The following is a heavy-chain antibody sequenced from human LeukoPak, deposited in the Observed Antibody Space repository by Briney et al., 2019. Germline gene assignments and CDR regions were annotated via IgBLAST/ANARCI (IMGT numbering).Heavy chain of an antibody. J-gene: IGHJ6*02. D-gene: IGHD6-25*01. Sequence: QPGGSLRLSCAASGFTFSSYWMSWVRQAPGKGLEWVANIKQDGSEKTYVDSVKGRFTISRDNAKNSLYLQMNSLRAEDTAVYYCARDCPPSGLSTDPYGMDVWGQGTTVTVSS. V-gene: IGHV3-7*01. CDR2: IKQDGSEK. CDR1: GFTFSSYW. CDR3: ARDCPPSGLSTDPYGMDV.